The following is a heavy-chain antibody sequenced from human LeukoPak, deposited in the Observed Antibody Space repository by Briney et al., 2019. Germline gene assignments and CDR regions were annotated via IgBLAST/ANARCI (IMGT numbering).Heavy chain of an antibody. D-gene: IGHD6-13*01. V-gene: IGHV1-2*02. CDR2: INPNSGGT. Sequence: ASVKVSCKASGYTFTGYYMHWVRQAPGQGLEWMGWINPNSGGTNYAQKFQGRVTMTRDTSISTAYMELSRLRSDDTAVYYCARSQPGYSSSWSGPYYYYGMDVWGQGTTVTVSS. CDR3: ARSQPGYSSSWSGPYYYYGMDV. CDR1: GYTFTGYY. J-gene: IGHJ6*02.